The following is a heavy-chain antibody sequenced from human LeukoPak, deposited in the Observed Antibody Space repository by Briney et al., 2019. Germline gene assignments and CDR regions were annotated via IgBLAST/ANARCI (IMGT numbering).Heavy chain of an antibody. CDR2: ISGSGDNT. Sequence: GGSLRLSCAASGFTFRNYAMSWVRQAPGKGLEWVLGISGSGDNTYYADSVKGRFTISRDNSKNTLYLQMNSLRAEDTAVYYCAKGRSDGSAYSPFDYWGQGTRVSVSS. CDR3: AKGRSDGSAYSPFDY. CDR1: GFTFRNYA. V-gene: IGHV3-23*01. J-gene: IGHJ4*02. D-gene: IGHD2-15*01.